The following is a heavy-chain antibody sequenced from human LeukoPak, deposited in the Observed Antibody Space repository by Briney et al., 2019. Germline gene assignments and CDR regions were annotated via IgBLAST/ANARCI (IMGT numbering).Heavy chain of an antibody. CDR2: IRSKANGHAT. CDR1: GVTFSGSA. Sequence: GGSLRLSCAASGVTFSGSAMHWVRQSPGKGLEWVGRIRSKANGHATAYAASVRGRFTISRDDSKNTAYLQMNSLKTEDTAVYYCTRRLMTTVNDYWGQGTLVTVSS. D-gene: IGHD4-17*01. V-gene: IGHV3-73*01. CDR3: TRRLMTTVNDY. J-gene: IGHJ4*02.